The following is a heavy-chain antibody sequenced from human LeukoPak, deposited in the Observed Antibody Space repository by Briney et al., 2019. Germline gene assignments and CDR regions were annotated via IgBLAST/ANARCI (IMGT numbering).Heavy chain of an antibody. CDR2: IYYSGST. Sequence: PSETLSLTCTVSGGPISSSSYYWGWIRQPPGKGLEWIGSIYYSGSTYYNPSLKSRVTISVNTSKNQFSLRLSSVTAADTAVYYCARDPVIAAAGTSHIRFDPWGQGTLVTVSS. CDR1: GGPISSSSYY. D-gene: IGHD6-13*01. CDR3: ARDPVIAAAGTSHIRFDP. J-gene: IGHJ5*02. V-gene: IGHV4-39*07.